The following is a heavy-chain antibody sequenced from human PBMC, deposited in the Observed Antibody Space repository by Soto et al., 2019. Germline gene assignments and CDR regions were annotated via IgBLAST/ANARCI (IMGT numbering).Heavy chain of an antibody. CDR3: AKDLGSSGQQLVLMYFQH. D-gene: IGHD6-13*01. Sequence: EVQLVESGGGLVQPGRSLRLSCAASGFTFDDYAMHWVRQAPGKGLAWVSGISWNSGSIGYADSVKGRFTISRDNAKNSLYLQMNSLRAEDTALYYCAKDLGSSGQQLVLMYFQHWGQGTLVTVSS. CDR2: ISWNSGSI. V-gene: IGHV3-9*01. J-gene: IGHJ1*01. CDR1: GFTFDDYA.